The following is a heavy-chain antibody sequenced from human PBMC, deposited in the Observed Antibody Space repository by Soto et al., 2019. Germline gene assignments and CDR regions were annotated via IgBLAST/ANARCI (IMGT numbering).Heavy chain of an antibody. J-gene: IGHJ6*02. Sequence: QVQLVQSGAEVKKPGSSVKVSCKASGGTFSSYATSWVRQAPGQGLEWMGGIIPIFGTANYAQKFQGRVTITADESTSTAYMELSSLRSEDTAVYYCARGGSVRDIVVVVAATYGMDVWGQGTTVTVSS. CDR2: IIPIFGTA. CDR1: GGTFSSYA. CDR3: ARGGSVRDIVVVVAATYGMDV. V-gene: IGHV1-69*01. D-gene: IGHD2-15*01.